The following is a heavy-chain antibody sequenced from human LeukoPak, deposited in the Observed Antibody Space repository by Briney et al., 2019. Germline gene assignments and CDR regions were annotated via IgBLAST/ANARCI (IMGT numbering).Heavy chain of an antibody. D-gene: IGHD5-18*01. J-gene: IGHJ5*02. CDR3: ERRVDTAMVRNNWFDP. CDR2: IYYSGST. V-gene: IGHV4-39*01. CDR1: GGSISSSSYY. Sequence: PSETLSLTCTVSGGSISSSSYYWGWIRQPPGKGLEWIGSIYYSGSTYYNPSLKGRVTISVDTSKNQFSLKLSSVTAADTAVYYCERRVDTAMVRNNWFDPWGQGTLVTVSS.